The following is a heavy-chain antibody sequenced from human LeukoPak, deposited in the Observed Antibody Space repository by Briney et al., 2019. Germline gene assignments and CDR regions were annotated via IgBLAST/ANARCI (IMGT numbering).Heavy chain of an antibody. CDR1: GYTFTSYG. V-gene: IGHV1-18*01. CDR2: ISAYNGNT. Sequence: ASVKVSCKASGYTFTSYGISWVRQAPGQGLEWMGWISAYNGNTNYAQKLQGRVTMTTDTSTSTAYLELNRLTVDDTAVYYCARDCSGSTCSVCAVDVWGQGTSVIVSS. D-gene: IGHD2-15*01. CDR3: ARDCSGSTCSVCAVDV. J-gene: IGHJ6*02.